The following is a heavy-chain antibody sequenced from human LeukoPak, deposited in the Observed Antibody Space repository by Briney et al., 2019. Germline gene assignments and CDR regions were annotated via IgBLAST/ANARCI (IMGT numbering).Heavy chain of an antibody. CDR3: ARHYYDSGGFYFHDAFDI. CDR2: ISYGGST. J-gene: IGHJ3*02. V-gene: IGHV4-39*01. Sequence: SETLSLTCTVSGVSISTSSYYWGWIRQPPGEGLEWIGSISYGGSTYYNPSLKSRVTMSVDTSKNQFSLKLNSVIAADTAVYYCARHYYDSGGFYFHDAFDIWGLGTVVTVSS. CDR1: GVSISTSSYY. D-gene: IGHD3-22*01.